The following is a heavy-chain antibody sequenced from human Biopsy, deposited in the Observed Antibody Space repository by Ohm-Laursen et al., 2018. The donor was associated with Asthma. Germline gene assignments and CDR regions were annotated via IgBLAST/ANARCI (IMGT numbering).Heavy chain of an antibody. CDR1: GGTFNTYV. D-gene: IGHD2-15*01. CDR3: ARKAGSFISRTCYSLDF. Sequence: SSVKVSCKALGGTFNTYVIGWVRQAPGQGLEWMGGINSVFGTTTYPQKFQDRVTITADDSTSTVYMELSSLRSEDTAVYYCARKAGSFISRTCYSLDFWGQGTLVTVSS. CDR2: INSVFGTT. J-gene: IGHJ4*02. V-gene: IGHV1-69*01.